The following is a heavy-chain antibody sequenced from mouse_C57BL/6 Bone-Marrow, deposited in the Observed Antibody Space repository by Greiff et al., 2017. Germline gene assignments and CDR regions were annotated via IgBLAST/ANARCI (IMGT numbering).Heavy chain of an antibody. V-gene: IGHV1-82*01. D-gene: IGHD2-4*01. CDR1: GYAFSSSW. CDR3: ARDYNRAMDY. J-gene: IGHJ4*01. CDR2: IYPGDGDT. Sequence: VQLQQSGPELVKPGASVKISCKASGYAFSSSWMNWVKQRPGKGLEWIGRIYPGDGDTNYNGKFKGKATLTADKSSSTAYMQLSSLTSEDSAVYFCARDYNRAMDYWGQGTSVTVSS.